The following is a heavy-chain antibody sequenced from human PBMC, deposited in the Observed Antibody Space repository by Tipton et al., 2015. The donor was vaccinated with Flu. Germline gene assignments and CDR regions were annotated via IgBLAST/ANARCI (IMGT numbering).Heavy chain of an antibody. CDR3: ARRSPGWFFDL. CDR1: GFTFSDDY. J-gene: IGHJ2*01. V-gene: IGHV3-11*04. CDR2: ISSSGSTI. Sequence: SLRLSCAASGFTFSDDYMSWIRQAPGKGLEWVSHISSSGSTINYAVSVKGRFTISRDNAKNSLYLQMNSLTAGDTAVYYCARRSPGWFFDLWGRGTLVTVSS. D-gene: IGHD3-10*01.